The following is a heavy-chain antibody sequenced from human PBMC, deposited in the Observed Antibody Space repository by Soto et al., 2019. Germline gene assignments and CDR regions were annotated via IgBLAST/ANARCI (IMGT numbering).Heavy chain of an antibody. CDR3: AREPRTTRRSFDY. CDR2: IYHSGST. CDR1: GGSISSSNW. J-gene: IGHJ4*02. V-gene: IGHV4-4*02. Sequence: PSETLSLTCAVSGGSISSSNWWSWVRQPPGKGLEWIGEIYHSGSTNYNPSLKSRVTISVDKSKNQFSLKLSSVTAADTAVYYCAREPRTTRRSFDYWGQGTLVTVSS. D-gene: IGHD1-1*01.